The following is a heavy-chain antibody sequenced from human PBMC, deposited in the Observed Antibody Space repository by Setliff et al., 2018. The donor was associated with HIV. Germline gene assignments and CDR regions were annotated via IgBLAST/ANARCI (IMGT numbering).Heavy chain of an antibody. V-gene: IGHV4-39*01. J-gene: IGHJ4*02. CDR2: IYYSGST. Sequence: SSETLSLTCTVSGGSISSSSYYWGWIRQPPGKGLEWIGNIYYSGSTYYNPSLKSRVTISVDTSKNQFSLKLSSVTAADTAVYYCASPASDSSTVNGADYWGQGTLVTVSS. CDR1: GGSISSSSYY. D-gene: IGHD6-13*01. CDR3: ASPASDSSTVNGADY.